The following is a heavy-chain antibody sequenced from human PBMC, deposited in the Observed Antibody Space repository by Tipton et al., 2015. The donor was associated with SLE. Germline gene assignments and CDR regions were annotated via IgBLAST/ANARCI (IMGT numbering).Heavy chain of an antibody. CDR3: ATGVSPFDY. J-gene: IGHJ4*02. CDR2: INHSGST. D-gene: IGHD7-27*01. CDR1: GGSFSGYY. V-gene: IGHV4-34*01. Sequence: TLSLTCAVYGGSFSGYYWSWIRQRPGKGLEWIGEINHSGSTNYNPSLKSRVTISVDTSKNQFSLKLSSVTAADTAVYYCATGVSPFDYWGQGTLVTVSS.